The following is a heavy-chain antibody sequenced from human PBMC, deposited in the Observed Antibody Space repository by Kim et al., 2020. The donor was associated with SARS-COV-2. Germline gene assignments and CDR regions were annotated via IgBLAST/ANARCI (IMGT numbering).Heavy chain of an antibody. J-gene: IGHJ4*02. D-gene: IGHD1-26*01. Sequence: YAEAVKGRFIISRDDSKNSLYLQMNSLKSEDTAMYYCTRLGVVGANAIDYWGQGTLVTVSS. CDR3: TRLGVVGANAIDY. V-gene: IGHV3-72*01.